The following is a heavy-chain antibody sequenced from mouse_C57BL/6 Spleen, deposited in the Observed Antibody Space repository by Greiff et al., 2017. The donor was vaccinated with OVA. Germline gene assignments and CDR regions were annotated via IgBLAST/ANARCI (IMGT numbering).Heavy chain of an antibody. CDR3: ARYSTTVDEG. CDR1: GYSFTSYC. D-gene: IGHD1-1*01. CDR2: INPRSGST. Sequence: VQLQQSGPELVRPGASVKLSCKASGYSFTSYCISWVKQRIGQGLEWIGEINPRSGSTYYNQKFKGKATLTVDKSSSTAYMELRCLTSEDSAVYCCARYSTTVDEGWGQGTTVTVSS. J-gene: IGHJ1*01. V-gene: IGHV1-81*01.